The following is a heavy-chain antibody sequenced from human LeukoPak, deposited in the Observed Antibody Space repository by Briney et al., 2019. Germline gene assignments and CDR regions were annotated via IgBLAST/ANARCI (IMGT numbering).Heavy chain of an antibody. J-gene: IGHJ4*02. CDR2: IYYSGST. D-gene: IGHD3-22*01. Sequence: PSETLSLTCTVSGGSISSGGYYWSWIRQHPGKGLEWIGYIYYSGSTYYNPSLKSRVTISVDTSKNQFSLKLSSVTAADTAVYYCARGYSQPYYYDSSGYSYFDYWGREPWSPSPQ. CDR3: ARGYSQPYYYDSSGYSYFDY. V-gene: IGHV4-31*03. CDR1: GGSISSGGYY.